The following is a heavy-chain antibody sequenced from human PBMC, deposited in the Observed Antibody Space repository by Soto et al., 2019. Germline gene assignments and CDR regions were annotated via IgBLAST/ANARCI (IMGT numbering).Heavy chain of an antibody. CDR1: GGTFSSYT. CDR2: IIPILGIA. Sequence: QVQLVQSGAEVKKPGSSVKVSCKASGGTFSSYTISWVRQAPGQGLEWMGRIIPILGIANYAQKFQGRVTXTADKATSTAYMELSSLRSEDTAVYYCARVGPDIDYWGQGTLVTVSS. J-gene: IGHJ4*02. D-gene: IGHD1-26*01. CDR3: ARVGPDIDY. V-gene: IGHV1-69*02.